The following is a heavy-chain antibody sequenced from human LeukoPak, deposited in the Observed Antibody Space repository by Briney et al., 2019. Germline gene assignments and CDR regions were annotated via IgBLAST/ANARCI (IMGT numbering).Heavy chain of an antibody. V-gene: IGHV3-23*01. CDR2: IGGSGVYT. CDR3: VKGGIDRFGLVPDWFDP. CDR1: GFTLRKYA. D-gene: IGHD3/OR15-3a*01. Sequence: PGGSLRLSCAASGFTLRKYAMTWVRQAPGKGLEWVSSIGGSGVYTFYSESVKGRFTISRDISKNTLSLQMNTLRVEDAAIYYCVKGGIDRFGLVPDWFDPWGQGTLVSVSS. J-gene: IGHJ5*02.